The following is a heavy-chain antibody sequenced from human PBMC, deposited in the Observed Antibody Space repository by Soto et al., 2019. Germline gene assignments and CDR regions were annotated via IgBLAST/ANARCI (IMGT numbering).Heavy chain of an antibody. J-gene: IGHJ6*02. V-gene: IGHV1-8*01. CDR1: GYTFTTYD. D-gene: IGHD3-3*01. Sequence: SVKVSCKASGYTFTTYDINWVRQAPGQGLEWLGWMDPNSGSTGYAQNFQGRITMTRNISRNTAHMELSSLQSEDTAAYYCARERKFDFWRKGLDVWGQGTTVTVSS. CDR2: MDPNSGST. CDR3: ARERKFDFWRKGLDV.